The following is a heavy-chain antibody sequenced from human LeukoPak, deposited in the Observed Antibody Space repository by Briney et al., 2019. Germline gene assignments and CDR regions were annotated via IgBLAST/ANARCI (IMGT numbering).Heavy chain of an antibody. J-gene: IGHJ4*02. CDR1: GSTFSSYS. CDR3: ARSGSVAVAEGLFDY. D-gene: IGHD6-19*01. Sequence: GGSLRLSCAASGSTFSSYSMNWVRQAPGKGLEWVSYISSSSSTIYYADSVKGRFTISRDNAKNSLYLQMNSLRAEDTAVYYCARSGSVAVAEGLFDYWGQGTLVTVSS. CDR2: ISSSSSTI. V-gene: IGHV3-48*01.